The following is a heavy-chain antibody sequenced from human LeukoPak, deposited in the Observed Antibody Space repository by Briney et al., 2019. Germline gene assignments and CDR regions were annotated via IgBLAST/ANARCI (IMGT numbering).Heavy chain of an antibody. CDR2: ISSSSGSI. V-gene: IGHV3-48*02. D-gene: IGHD3-10*01. CDR1: GFSFSSYS. Sequence: GGSLRLSCAASGFSFSSYSMNWVRQAPGKGLEWISYISSSSGSIYYADSVKGRFTISRDNAKNSLYLQMNSLRDEDTAVYYCASSLLWFGYYYYGMDVWGQGTTVTVSS. J-gene: IGHJ6*02. CDR3: ASSLLWFGYYYYGMDV.